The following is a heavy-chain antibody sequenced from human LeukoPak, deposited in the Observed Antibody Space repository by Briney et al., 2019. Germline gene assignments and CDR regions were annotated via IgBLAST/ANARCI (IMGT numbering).Heavy chain of an antibody. Sequence: GGSLRLSCAASGFSVSSNYMSWVRQAPGKGLEWVSVIYSGGSTYYADSVKGRFTISRDNSKNTLYLHMNSLRAEDTAVYYCVRDQKLNSLGVYYYSGMDVWGQGTTVTVSS. D-gene: IGHD4-23*01. J-gene: IGHJ6*02. CDR1: GFSVSSNY. CDR2: IYSGGST. V-gene: IGHV3-66*01. CDR3: VRDQKLNSLGVYYYSGMDV.